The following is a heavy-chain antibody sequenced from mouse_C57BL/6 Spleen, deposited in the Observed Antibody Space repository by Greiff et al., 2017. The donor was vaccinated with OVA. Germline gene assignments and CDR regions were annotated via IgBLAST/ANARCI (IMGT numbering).Heavy chain of an antibody. D-gene: IGHD1-1*01. CDR2: INPSNGGT. V-gene: IGHV1-53*01. CDR1: GYTFTSYW. J-gene: IGHJ4*01. Sequence: QVHVKQPGTELVKPGASVKLSCKASGYTFTSYWMHWVKQRPGQGLEWIGNINPSNGGTNYNEKFKSKATLTVDKSSSTAYMQLSSLTSEDSAVYYGAVNYYGSSYGDYAMDDWGQGTSVTVAS. CDR3: AVNYYGSSYGDYAMDD.